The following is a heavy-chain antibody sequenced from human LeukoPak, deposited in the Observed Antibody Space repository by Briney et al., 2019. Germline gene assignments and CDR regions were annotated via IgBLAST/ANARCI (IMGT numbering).Heavy chain of an antibody. J-gene: IGHJ4*02. CDR3: ARGQFQRDY. Sequence: PSETLSLTCAVYGGSFSGYFWTWTRQSPGKGLEWIGEINHSGNTYYNPSLKSRVAISVDTSKNQFSLILRSVTAADTAVYYCARGQFQRDYWGQGTLVTVSP. V-gene: IGHV4-34*01. CDR2: INHSGNT. CDR1: GGSFSGYF.